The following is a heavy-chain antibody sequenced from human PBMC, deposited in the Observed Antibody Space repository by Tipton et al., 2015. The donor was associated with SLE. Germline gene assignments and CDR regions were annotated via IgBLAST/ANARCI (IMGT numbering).Heavy chain of an antibody. J-gene: IGHJ4*02. Sequence: TLSLTCTVSGGSISSSIYYWGWIRQPPGKGLEWIGEINHSGSTNYNPSLKSRVTISVDTSKNQFSLKLSSVTAADTAVYYCARGVVLWGQGTLVTVSS. CDR3: ARGVVL. CDR2: INHSGST. V-gene: IGHV4-39*07. D-gene: IGHD3-3*01. CDR1: GGSISSSIYY.